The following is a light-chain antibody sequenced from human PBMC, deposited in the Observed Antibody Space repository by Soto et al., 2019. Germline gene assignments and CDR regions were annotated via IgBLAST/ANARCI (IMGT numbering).Light chain of an antibody. CDR1: SSSIGNND. CDR3: ATWDSSLSGVV. V-gene: IGLV1-51*01. Sequence: QSVLTQPPSVSAAPGQKVTISCSGSSSSIGNNDVSWYQQVPGTAPKLLIYDNYKRPSGIPDRFSGSKSGTSATLGITGLQTGDEAAYYCATWDSSLSGVVFGGGTQLTVL. J-gene: IGLJ2*01. CDR2: DNY.